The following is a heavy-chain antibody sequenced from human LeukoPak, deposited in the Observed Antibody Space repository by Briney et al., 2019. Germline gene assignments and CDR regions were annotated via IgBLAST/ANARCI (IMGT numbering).Heavy chain of an antibody. J-gene: IGHJ4*02. D-gene: IGHD6-19*01. CDR2: ISSSGSTI. Sequence: GGSLRLSCAASGFTFSDYYMSWIRQAPGKGLEWVSYISSSGSTIYYADSVKGRFTISRDNTKNSLYLQMNSLRAEDTAVYYCARQAIAVAGTLGSYYFDYWGQGTLVTVSS. V-gene: IGHV3-11*04. CDR1: GFTFSDYY. CDR3: ARQAIAVAGTLGSYYFDY.